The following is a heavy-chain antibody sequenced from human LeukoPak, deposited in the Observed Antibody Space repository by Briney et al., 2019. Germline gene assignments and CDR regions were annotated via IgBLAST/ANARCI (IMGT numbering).Heavy chain of an antibody. D-gene: IGHD2-2*02. CDR2: IIPIFGTA. J-gene: IGHJ6*02. CDR3: ARDFDIVVVPAAIIYYGMDV. V-gene: IGHV1-69*13. Sequence: APVKVSCKASGGTFSSYAISWVRQAPGQGLEWMGGIIPIFGTANYAQKFQGRVTITADESTSTAYMELSSLRSEDTAVYYCARDFDIVVVPAAIIYYGMDVWGQGTTVTVSS. CDR1: GGTFSSYA.